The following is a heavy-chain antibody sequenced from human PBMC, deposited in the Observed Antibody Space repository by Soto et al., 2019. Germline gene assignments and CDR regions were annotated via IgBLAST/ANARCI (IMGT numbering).Heavy chain of an antibody. CDR3: AKDKGQWLVRYFDY. CDR2: ISYDGSNK. J-gene: IGHJ4*02. CDR1: GFTFSSYG. D-gene: IGHD6-19*01. Sequence: QVQLVESGGGVVQPGRSLRLSCAASGFTFSSYGMHWVRQAPGKGLEWVAVISYDGSNKYYADSVKGRFTISRDNSKNTLYLQMNSLRAEDTAVYYCAKDKGQWLVRYFDYWGQGTLVTVSS. V-gene: IGHV3-30*18.